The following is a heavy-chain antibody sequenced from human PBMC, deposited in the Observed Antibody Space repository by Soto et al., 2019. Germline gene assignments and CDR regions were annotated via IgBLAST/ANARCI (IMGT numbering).Heavy chain of an antibody. Sequence: QVQLVESGGGVVQPGGSLRLSCAASGFTFSSYGMHWVRQAPGKGLEWVAGIWDGGSNKYYADSVKGRFTISRDNPKNPMYLQRTSVTAEDTAVYYRARAHPIGVVRGGGMDFWGQGTTVTVSS. CDR3: ARAHPIGVVRGGGMDF. V-gene: IGHV3-33*01. D-gene: IGHD2-21*01. CDR1: GFTFSSYG. CDR2: IWDGGSNK. J-gene: IGHJ6*02.